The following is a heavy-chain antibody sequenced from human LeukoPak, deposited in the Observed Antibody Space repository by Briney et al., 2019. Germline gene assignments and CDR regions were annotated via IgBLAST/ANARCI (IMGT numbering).Heavy chain of an antibody. V-gene: IGHV1-3*01. Sequence: ASVKVSCKASGYTFTSYAMHWVRQAPGQRLEWMGWINAANGNTKYSQKFQGRVTITRDTSASTAYMELSSLRSEDTAVYYCASSYCSGGSCYSNWFDPWGQGTLVTVSS. CDR3: ASSYCSGGSCYSNWFDP. CDR2: INAANGNT. D-gene: IGHD2-15*01. CDR1: GYTFTSYA. J-gene: IGHJ5*02.